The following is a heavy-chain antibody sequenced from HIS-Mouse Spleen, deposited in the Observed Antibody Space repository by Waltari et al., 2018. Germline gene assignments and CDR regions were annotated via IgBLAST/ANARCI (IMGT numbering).Heavy chain of an antibody. V-gene: IGHV4-39*07. CDR1: GGSIIRSRYY. J-gene: IGHJ2*01. D-gene: IGHD6-13*01. CDR3: AREIPYSSSWYDWYFDL. CDR2: ISYSGST. Sequence: QLQLQESGPGLVKPSETLSLTCTVTGGSIIRSRYYWGWIRQPPGKRPEWIGSISYSGSTYYNPSLKSRVTISVDTSKNQFSLKLSSVTAADTAVYYCAREIPYSSSWYDWYFDLWGRGTLVTVSS.